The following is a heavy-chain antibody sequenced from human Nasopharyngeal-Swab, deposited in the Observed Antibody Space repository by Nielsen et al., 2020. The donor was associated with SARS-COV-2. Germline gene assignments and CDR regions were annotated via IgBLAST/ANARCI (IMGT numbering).Heavy chain of an antibody. CDR2: ISGSGDNSGRGGST. CDR3: AKDLRGPYVF. CDR1: GYSFRTYG. J-gene: IGHJ4*02. Sequence: GESLKISCVASGYSFRTYGMSWVRQVPGKGLEWVSAISGSGDNSGRGGSTYYADSVKGRFTISRDNSKNTVSLQMSSLRAEDTAVYYCAKDLRGPYVFWGQGTLVTVSS. V-gene: IGHV3-23*01. D-gene: IGHD3-16*01.